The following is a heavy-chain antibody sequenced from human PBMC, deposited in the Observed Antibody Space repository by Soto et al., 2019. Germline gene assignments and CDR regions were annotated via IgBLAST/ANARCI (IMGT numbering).Heavy chain of an antibody. D-gene: IGHD5-12*01. V-gene: IGHV1-3*01. J-gene: IGHJ4*02. CDR2: INAGNGNT. CDR1: GYTFTSYA. CDR3: ARGYSGYDLFRFDY. Sequence: ASVKVSCKASGYTFTSYAMHWVRQAPGQRLEWMGWINAGNGNTKYSQKYQGRVTITRDTSASTAYMELSSLRSEDTAVYYCARGYSGYDLFRFDYWGQGTLVTVSS.